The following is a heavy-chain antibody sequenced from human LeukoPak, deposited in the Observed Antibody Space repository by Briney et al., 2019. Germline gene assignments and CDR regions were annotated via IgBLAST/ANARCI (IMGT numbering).Heavy chain of an antibody. D-gene: IGHD1-26*01. Sequence: PGKSLRLSCAASXFTFSSYCMHWVRQAPGKGLEWVAVTWYDGRNNYYAASMKGRFTISRDDSKTTVYLLMNSLRAEDTAVYYCARGARSYFGAFDIWGQGRMVTVSS. V-gene: IGHV3-33*01. J-gene: IGHJ3*02. CDR3: ARGARSYFGAFDI. CDR1: XFTFSSYC. CDR2: TWYDGRNN.